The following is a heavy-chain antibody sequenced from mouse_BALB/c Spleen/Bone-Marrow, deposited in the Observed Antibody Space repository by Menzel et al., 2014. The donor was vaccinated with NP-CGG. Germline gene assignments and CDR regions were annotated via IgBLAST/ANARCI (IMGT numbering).Heavy chain of an antibody. CDR1: GFDFSGFW. J-gene: IGHJ3*01. Sequence: DVVLVESGGGLVQPGGSLKLSCAASGFDFSGFWMGWVRQAPGKGLEWIGEINPDSSTINYTPSLKDRFIISRDNAKNTLYLQMSKVRSEDTALYYCARLGYYGGFAYWGQGTLVTVSA. CDR2: INPDSSTI. D-gene: IGHD2-3*01. CDR3: ARLGYYGGFAY. V-gene: IGHV4-1*02.